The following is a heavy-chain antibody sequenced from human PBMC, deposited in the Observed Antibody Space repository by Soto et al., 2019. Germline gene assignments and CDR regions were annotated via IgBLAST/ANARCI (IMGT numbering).Heavy chain of an antibody. CDR3: ARRYCSVGRVASCYAYFDY. D-gene: IGHD2-15*01. CDR2: IYYSGIN. Sequence: QPPVKGLEWIGYIYYSGINKYNPSLKSRLTISVDTSKNQSSLKLSSVTAADTAVYYCARRYCSVGRVASCYAYFDYWGQGPLVTVSS. J-gene: IGHJ4*02. V-gene: IGHV4-30-4*01.